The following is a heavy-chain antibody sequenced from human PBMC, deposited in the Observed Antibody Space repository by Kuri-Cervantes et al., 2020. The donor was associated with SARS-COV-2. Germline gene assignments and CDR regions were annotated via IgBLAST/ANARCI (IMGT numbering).Heavy chain of an antibody. CDR2: IIPIFGTA. Sequence: SVKVSCKASGGTFSSYAISWVRQAPGQGLEWMGGIIPIFGTANYAQKFQGRVTITADESTSTAYMELSSLRSEDTAVYYCARNPHSLTSYYYYYKDVWGKGTTVTVSS. V-gene: IGHV1-69*13. CDR1: GGTFSSYA. CDR3: ARNPHSLTSYYYYYKDV. J-gene: IGHJ6*03. D-gene: IGHD4/OR15-4a*01.